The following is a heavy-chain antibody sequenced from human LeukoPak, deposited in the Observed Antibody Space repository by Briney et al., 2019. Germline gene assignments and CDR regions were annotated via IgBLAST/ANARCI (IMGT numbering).Heavy chain of an antibody. CDR3: AKGGYSDYVWGSNRYFDY. CDR1: GFTFSSYA. Sequence: GGSLGLSCAASGFTFSSYAMNWVRQAPGKGLEWVSAISGSGGDIYYTESVKGRFSISRDNSKNTVYLQMNSLRAEDTAVYYCAKGGYSDYVWGSNRYFDYWGQGTLVTVSS. D-gene: IGHD3-16*02. CDR2: ISGSGGDI. V-gene: IGHV3-23*01. J-gene: IGHJ4*02.